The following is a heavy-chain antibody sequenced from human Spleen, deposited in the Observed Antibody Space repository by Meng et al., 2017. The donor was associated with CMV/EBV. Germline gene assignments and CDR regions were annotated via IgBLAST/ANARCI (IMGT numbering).Heavy chain of an antibody. CDR1: GGSMSSAGYA. Sequence: VSGGSMSSAGYAWAWIRQAPGKGLEWIGYIYQSGSTYYNPSLKSRVTMSVDGSKNQFSLNLTSMTAADTAMYYCARGRDRSHFSFDFWGQGALVTVSS. J-gene: IGHJ4*02. CDR3: ARGRDRSHFSFDF. V-gene: IGHV4-30-2*01. D-gene: IGHD1-26*01. CDR2: IYQSGST.